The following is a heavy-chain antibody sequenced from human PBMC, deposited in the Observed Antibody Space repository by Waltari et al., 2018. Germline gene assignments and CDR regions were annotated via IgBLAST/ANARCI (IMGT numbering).Heavy chain of an antibody. V-gene: IGHV4-39*07. J-gene: IGHJ3*01. D-gene: IGHD5-12*01. Sequence: QLRLQEAGPGLVKPSATLSLPFSVPGDSLPSSRLYWAWIRQPPGKGLEWIGNIYSSGLSYSTPTLQSRVTISLDSSKNRVSLNLNSVTAADTAVYFCARGYVDKSLDAFDVWGQGTLVIVSS. CDR1: GDSLPSSRLY. CDR2: IYSSGLS. CDR3: ARGYVDKSLDAFDV.